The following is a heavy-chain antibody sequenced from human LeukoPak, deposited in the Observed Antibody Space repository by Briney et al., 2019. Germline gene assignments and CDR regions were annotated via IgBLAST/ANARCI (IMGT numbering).Heavy chain of an antibody. CDR1: GYSFTSHW. J-gene: IGHJ4*02. CDR2: IYPGDSDT. Sequence: GESLKISCKTSGYSFTSHWIAWVRQMPGKGLEWMGIIYPGDSDTRYSPSFQGQVTISADKSISTAYLQWSSLKASDTAMYYCARLLRNIAAAVYYFDYWGQGTLVTVSS. D-gene: IGHD6-13*01. CDR3: ARLLRNIAAAVYYFDY. V-gene: IGHV5-51*01.